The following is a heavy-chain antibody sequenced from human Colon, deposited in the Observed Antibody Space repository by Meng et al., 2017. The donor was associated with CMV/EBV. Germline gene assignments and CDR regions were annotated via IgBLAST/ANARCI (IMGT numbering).Heavy chain of an antibody. V-gene: IGHV1-2*02. Sequence: QLMLVQSGAEVRMPGAACKVSCKASGYSLTVYYLHWVRQAPGQGLEWMGWMDPTTGRTDYAQKFQGTVTMTRDTSISTAYLELSRLTSDDTAVYYCASHSSYVWGSHHWGQGTLVTVSS. J-gene: IGHJ1*01. D-gene: IGHD3-16*01. CDR1: GYSLTVYY. CDR3: ASHSSYVWGSHH. CDR2: MDPTTGRT.